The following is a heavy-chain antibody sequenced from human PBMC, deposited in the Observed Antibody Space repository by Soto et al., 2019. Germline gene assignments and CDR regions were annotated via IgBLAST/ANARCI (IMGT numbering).Heavy chain of an antibody. CDR3: AKNGDGYLTAYYYYGMDV. J-gene: IGHJ6*02. CDR1: GFTFSNYA. Sequence: PGGSLRLSCAASGFTFSNYAMTWVRQAPGKGLEWVSGISGSGGSTYYADSVKGRFTISRDNSKNTLFLQMNSLRAEDTAVYYCAKNGDGYLTAYYYYGMDVWGQGTTVTVSS. D-gene: IGHD3-22*01. V-gene: IGHV3-23*01. CDR2: ISGSGGST.